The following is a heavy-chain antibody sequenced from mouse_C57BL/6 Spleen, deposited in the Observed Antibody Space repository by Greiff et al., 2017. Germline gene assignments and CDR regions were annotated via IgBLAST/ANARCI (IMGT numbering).Heavy chain of an antibody. Sequence: QVHVKQSGAELARPGASVKLSCKASGYTFTSYGISWVKQRTGQGLEWIGEIYPRSGNTYYNEKFKGKATLTADKSSSTAYMELRSLTSEDSAVYFCARSLSTNFDYWGQGTTLTVSS. CDR1: GYTFTSYG. V-gene: IGHV1-81*01. CDR2: IYPRSGNT. D-gene: IGHD1-1*01. J-gene: IGHJ2*01. CDR3: ARSLSTNFDY.